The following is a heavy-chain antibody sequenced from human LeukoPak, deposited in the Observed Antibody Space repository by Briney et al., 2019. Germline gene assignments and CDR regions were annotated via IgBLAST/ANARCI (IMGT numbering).Heavy chain of an antibody. D-gene: IGHD3-10*01. CDR3: AGETPSPVRGVIITHLY. CDR2: IYYSGST. J-gene: IGHJ4*02. V-gene: IGHV4-59*08. CDR1: GGSISSYY. Sequence: SETLSLTCTVSGGSISSYYWSWIRQPPGKGLEWIGYIYYSGSTNYNPSLKSRVTISVDTSKNQFSLKLSSVTAADTAVYYCAGETPSPVRGVIITHLYWGQGTLVTVSS.